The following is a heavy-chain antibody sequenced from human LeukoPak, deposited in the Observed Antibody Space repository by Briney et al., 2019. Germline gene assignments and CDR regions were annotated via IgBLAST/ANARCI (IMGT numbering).Heavy chain of an antibody. V-gene: IGHV4-30-4*01. D-gene: IGHD3-22*01. CDR2: VYYSGST. J-gene: IGHJ4*02. CDR1: GGSISSGDYY. CDR3: ARGASDSSGYYPY. Sequence: SQTLSLTCTVSGGSISSGDYYWIWTRQPPGKGLEWIGYVYYSGSTYYNPYRRSRLTISVDTSKNQFSLNLSSVTAADKAVYYCARGASDSSGYYPYWGQGTLVTVSS.